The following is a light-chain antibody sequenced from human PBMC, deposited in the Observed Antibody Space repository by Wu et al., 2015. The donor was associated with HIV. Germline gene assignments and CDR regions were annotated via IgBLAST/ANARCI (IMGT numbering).Light chain of an antibody. V-gene: IGKV3D-20*02. Sequence: EIVLTQSPGTLSLSPGETATLSCRASQRVSSSYLAWYQLKPGQAPRLLIYDASTRATGIPDRFSGSGSGTDFTLTISGLEPEDFAVYYCQQYNNWPRTFGQGTKVEIK. CDR2: DAS. CDR3: QQYNNWPRT. J-gene: IGKJ1*01. CDR1: QRVSSSY.